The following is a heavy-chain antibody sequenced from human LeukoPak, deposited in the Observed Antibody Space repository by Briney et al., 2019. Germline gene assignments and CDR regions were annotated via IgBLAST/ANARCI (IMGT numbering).Heavy chain of an antibody. V-gene: IGHV3-30-3*01. Sequence: GGSLRLSCAASGFTFSSYAIHWVRQAPGKGLVWVAVISYDGSNKYYADSVKGRFTISRDNSKNTVYLQMNSLRPEDTAVYYCARGGYSYGQASYYYGMDVWGQGTTVTVSS. D-gene: IGHD5-18*01. CDR2: ISYDGSNK. CDR1: GFTFSSYA. CDR3: ARGGYSYGQASYYYGMDV. J-gene: IGHJ6*02.